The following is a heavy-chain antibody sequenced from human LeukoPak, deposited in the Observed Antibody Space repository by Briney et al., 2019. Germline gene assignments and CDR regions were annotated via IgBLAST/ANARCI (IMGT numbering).Heavy chain of an antibody. V-gene: IGHV4-59*01. CDR1: GGSISGSY. J-gene: IGHJ4*02. Sequence: SETLSLTCTVSGVSGGSISGSYWSWIRQPPGKGLEWIAYMYNSGSTNYNPSLKSRVTISIDTSKNQFSLKLSSLTAADTAIYYCARGIESYGDYGYWGQGILVTVSS. D-gene: IGHD4-17*01. CDR2: MYNSGST. CDR3: ARGIESYGDYGY.